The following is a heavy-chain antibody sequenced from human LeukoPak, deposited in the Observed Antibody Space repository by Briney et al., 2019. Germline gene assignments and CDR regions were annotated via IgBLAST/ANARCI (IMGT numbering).Heavy chain of an antibody. V-gene: IGHV5-51*01. CDR3: ARQVTGYNSWHPFQH. CDR1: GYSFTSYW. CDR2: IYPGDSDT. Sequence: GESLKISCKGSGYSFTSYWIGWVRQMPGKGLEWMGIIYPGDSDTRYSPSFQGQVIISADKSISTAYLQWSSLKASDTAIYYCARQVTGYNSWHPFQHWGQGTLVTVSS. J-gene: IGHJ1*01. D-gene: IGHD6-13*01.